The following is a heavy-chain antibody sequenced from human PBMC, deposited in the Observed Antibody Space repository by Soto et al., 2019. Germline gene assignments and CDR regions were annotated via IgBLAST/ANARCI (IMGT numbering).Heavy chain of an antibody. D-gene: IGHD6-13*01. CDR3: ASSHAGAHITAAVH. V-gene: IGHV4-59*08. J-gene: IGHJ4*02. CDR1: GGSISNYY. CDR2: IYYSGST. Sequence: SETLSLTCTVSGGSISNYYWSWIRQPPGKGLEWIGYIYYSGSTNYNPSLQSRVTISADASKNQFSLKLNSVTAADTAVYYCASSHAGAHITAAVHWGQGTLVTVSS.